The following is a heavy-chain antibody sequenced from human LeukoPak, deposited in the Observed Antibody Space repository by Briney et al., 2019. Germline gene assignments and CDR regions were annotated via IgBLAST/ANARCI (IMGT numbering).Heavy chain of an antibody. CDR1: GGSISSADYH. J-gene: IGHJ4*02. Sequence: SQTLSLTCTVSGGSISSADYHSNSIRQPPGKGLEWIGYIYYSGSTYYNPSLQRRVIISVDPSTHEFSLEVSYLTAPVTAVYYCARDRTGYGHFDYWGQGTLVTVSS. D-gene: IGHD1-1*01. CDR2: IYYSGST. CDR3: ARDRTGYGHFDY. V-gene: IGHV4-30-4*08.